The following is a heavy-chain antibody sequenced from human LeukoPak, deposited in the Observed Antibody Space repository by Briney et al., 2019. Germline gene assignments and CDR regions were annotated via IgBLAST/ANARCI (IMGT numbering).Heavy chain of an antibody. CDR3: ARISGGKGSHYYYYGMDV. Sequence: GASVKVSCKASGYTFTSYGISWVRQAPGQGLEWMGWISAYNGNTNYARKLQGRGTMTTDTSTSTAYMELRSLRSDDTAVYYCARISGGKGSHYYYYGMDVWGKGTTVTVSS. CDR2: ISAYNGNT. J-gene: IGHJ6*04. D-gene: IGHD3-16*01. CDR1: GYTFTSYG. V-gene: IGHV1-18*04.